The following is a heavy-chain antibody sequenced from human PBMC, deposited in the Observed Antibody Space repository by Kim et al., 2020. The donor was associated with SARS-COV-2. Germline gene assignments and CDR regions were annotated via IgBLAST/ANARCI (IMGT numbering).Heavy chain of an antibody. D-gene: IGHD3-3*01. J-gene: IGHJ6*02. CDR3: ARVGSGYYYYYGMDV. V-gene: IGHV6-1*01. Sequence: VSVKSRITINPDTSKNQFSLQLNSVTPEDTAVYYCARVGSGYYYYYGMDVWGQGTTVTVSS.